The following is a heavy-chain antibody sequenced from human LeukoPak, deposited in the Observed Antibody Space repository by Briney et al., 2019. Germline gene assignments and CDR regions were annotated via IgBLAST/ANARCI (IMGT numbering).Heavy chain of an antibody. CDR1: GGTFSSYA. D-gene: IGHD6-6*01. V-gene: IGHV1-69*05. CDR3: ARVGSSPSLVGYYYYMDV. CDR2: IIPIFGTA. J-gene: IGHJ6*03. Sequence: SVKVSCKASGGTFSSYAISWVRQAPGQGLEWMGGIIPIFGTANYAQKFQGRVTITTDESTSTAYMELRSLRSDDTAVYYCARVGSSPSLVGYYYYMDVWCKGTTVTVSS.